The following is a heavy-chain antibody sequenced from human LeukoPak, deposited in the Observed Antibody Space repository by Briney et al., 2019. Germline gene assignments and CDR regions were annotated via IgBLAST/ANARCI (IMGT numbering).Heavy chain of an antibody. D-gene: IGHD5-18*01. V-gene: IGHV4-34*01. J-gene: IGHJ4*02. Sequence: GSLRLSCAVYGGSFSGYYWSWIRQPPGKGLEWIGEINHSGSTNYNPSLKSRVTISVDTSKNQFSLKLSSVTAADTAVYYCAVKDSGYSYGQFDYWGQGTLVTVSS. CDR1: GGSFSGYY. CDR3: AVKDSGYSYGQFDY. CDR2: INHSGST.